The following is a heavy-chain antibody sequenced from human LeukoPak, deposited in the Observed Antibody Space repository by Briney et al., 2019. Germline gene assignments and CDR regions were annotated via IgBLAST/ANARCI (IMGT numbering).Heavy chain of an antibody. J-gene: IGHJ4*02. D-gene: IGHD3-3*01. CDR3: ARDLRFYDY. CDR2: IKQDGSEK. V-gene: IGHV3-7*01. Sequence: GGSLRLSCAASGFTFSSYWMSWVRRAPGKGLEWVANIKQDGSEKYYVDSVKGRFTISRDNAKSSLHLQMNSLRAEDTAVYYCARDLRFYDYWGQGTLVTVSS. CDR1: GFTFSSYW.